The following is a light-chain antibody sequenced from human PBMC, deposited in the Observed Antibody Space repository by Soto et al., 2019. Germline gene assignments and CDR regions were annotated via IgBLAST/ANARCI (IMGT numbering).Light chain of an antibody. CDR1: SSDVGGYNF. J-gene: IGLJ7*01. CDR2: DVS. Sequence: QSVLTQPASVSGSPGQSITISCTGTSSDVGGYNFVSWYQHHPGKAPKLMIYDVSNRPSGVSNRFSGSKSGNTASLTISGVQAEDEADYHCSSYTSSYSVVFGGGTQLTVL. CDR3: SSYTSSYSVV. V-gene: IGLV2-14*03.